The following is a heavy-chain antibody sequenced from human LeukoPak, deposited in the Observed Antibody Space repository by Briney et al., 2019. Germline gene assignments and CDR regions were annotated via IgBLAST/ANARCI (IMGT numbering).Heavy chain of an antibody. Sequence: ASVKVSCKASGGTFSSYAISWVRQAPGQGLEWKGRIIPIFGTANYAQKFQGRVTITTDESTSTAYMELSSLRSEDTAVYYCAREVITMVRGVISPVASDYWGQGTLVTVSS. CDR1: GGTFSSYA. CDR2: IIPIFGTA. V-gene: IGHV1-69*05. J-gene: IGHJ4*02. CDR3: AREVITMVRGVISPVASDY. D-gene: IGHD3-10*01.